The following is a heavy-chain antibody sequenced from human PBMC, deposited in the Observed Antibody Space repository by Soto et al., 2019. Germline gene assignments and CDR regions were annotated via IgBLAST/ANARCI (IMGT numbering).Heavy chain of an antibody. J-gene: IGHJ4*02. CDR3: SSLYGSSVPFDY. D-gene: IGHD6-13*01. CDR2: IKHRGIT. CDR1: GGSFSGYY. Sequence: QVQLQQWGAGLLKPSETLSLTCAVYGGSFSGYYWSWIRQPPGKGLEWIGEIKHRGITNYNPSLTIRVTISVATTTNHFSLKPSSVTAADTAVYSCSSLYGSSVPFDYWCQGTLVTVSS. V-gene: IGHV4-34*01.